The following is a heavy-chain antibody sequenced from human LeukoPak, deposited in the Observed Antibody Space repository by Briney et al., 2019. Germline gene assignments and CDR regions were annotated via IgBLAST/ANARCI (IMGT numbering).Heavy chain of an antibody. CDR3: AREDSSGWYVFDY. D-gene: IGHD6-19*01. CDR1: VYTFTSYY. Sequence: ASVNVSCKASVYTFTSYYMHWVRQAPGQGLEWMGIINPSGGSTSYAQKFQGRITMTRDTSTSTVYMELSSLRSEDTAVYYCAREDSSGWYVFDYWGQGTLVTVSS. V-gene: IGHV1-46*01. CDR2: INPSGGST. J-gene: IGHJ4*02.